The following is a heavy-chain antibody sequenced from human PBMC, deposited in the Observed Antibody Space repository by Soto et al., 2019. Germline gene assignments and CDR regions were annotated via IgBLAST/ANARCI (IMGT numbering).Heavy chain of an antibody. CDR3: ARDGSSGWSYFDY. CDR1: GYTFTSCY. Sequence: ASVNVSCKSSGYTFTSCYMHWVRQAPGQGLEWMGIINPSGGSTSYAQKFQGRVTMTRDTSTSTVYMELSSLRSEDTAVYYCARDGSSGWSYFDYWGQGTLVTVSS. J-gene: IGHJ4*02. V-gene: IGHV1-46*01. CDR2: INPSGGST. D-gene: IGHD6-19*01.